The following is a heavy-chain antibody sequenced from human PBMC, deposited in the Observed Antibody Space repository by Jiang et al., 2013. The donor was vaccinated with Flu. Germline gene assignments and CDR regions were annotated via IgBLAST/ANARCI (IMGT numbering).Heavy chain of an antibody. CDR1: GYTFTSYA. D-gene: IGHD3-10*01. CDR2: INAGNGNT. CDR3: ARDGPILLWFGEFPLSYYYYGMDV. Sequence: SGAEVKKPGASVKVSCKASGYTFTSYAMHWVRQAPGQRLEWMGWINAGNGNTKYSQKFQGRVTITRDTSASTAYMELSSLRSEDTAVYYCARDGPILLWFGEFPLSYYYYGMDVWGQGTTVTVSS. J-gene: IGHJ6*02. V-gene: IGHV1-3*01.